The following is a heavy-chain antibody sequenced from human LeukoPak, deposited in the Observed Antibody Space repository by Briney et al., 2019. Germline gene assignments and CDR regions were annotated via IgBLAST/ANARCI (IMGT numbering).Heavy chain of an antibody. CDR2: INWNGGST. CDR1: GFTFDDYG. Sequence: GGSLRLSCAASGFTFDDYGMSWVRQAPGKGLEWVSGINWNGGSTGYADSVKGRFTISRDNAKNSLYLQMNSLRAEDTAVYYCARDLLWFGELFEGAPNWFDPWGQGTLVTVSS. V-gene: IGHV3-20*04. CDR3: ARDLLWFGELFEGAPNWFDP. J-gene: IGHJ5*02. D-gene: IGHD3-10*01.